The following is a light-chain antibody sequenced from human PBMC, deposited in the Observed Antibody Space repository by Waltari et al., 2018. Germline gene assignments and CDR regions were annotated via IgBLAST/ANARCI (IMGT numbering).Light chain of an antibody. CDR3: SSYTSSSTRV. J-gene: IGLJ2*01. CDR2: EVT. Sequence: QSALTQPASVSGSPGQSITISCSGTSSDVGGYNYVSWYQPHPGKTPKLMIYEVTYRPSGVSDRFSGSKSGNTASLTISGLQAEDEADYYCSSYTSSSTRVFGGGTKVTVL. V-gene: IGLV2-14*01. CDR1: SSDVGGYNY.